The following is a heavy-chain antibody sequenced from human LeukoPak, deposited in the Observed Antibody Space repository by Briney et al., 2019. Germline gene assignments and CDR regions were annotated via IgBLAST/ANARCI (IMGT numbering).Heavy chain of an antibody. V-gene: IGHV3-30*02. CDR2: IRFDGSSK. CDR3: ARDQVDTAMVDYYYYYMDV. CDR1: GFTFNTFG. J-gene: IGHJ6*03. Sequence: PGGSLRLSCAASGFTFNTFGMHWVRQAPGKGLEWVTYIRFDGSSKDYADSVKGRFTISRDTSKNTLYLQMNSLRAEDTAVYYCARDQVDTAMVDYYYYYMDVWGKGTTVTVSS. D-gene: IGHD5-18*01.